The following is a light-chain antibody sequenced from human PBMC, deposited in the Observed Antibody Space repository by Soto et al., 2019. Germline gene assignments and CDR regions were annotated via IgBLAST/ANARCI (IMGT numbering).Light chain of an antibody. CDR1: QTVRAY. Sequence: EIVLTQSPATLSLFPGERATLSCRASQTVRAYLAWYQQKPGQAPRLLISDASKRATGIPARFSGSGSGTDFSLTISSLEAEDFAVYSFHRRSNWPRTFGGGTKVELK. CDR3: HRRSNWPRT. J-gene: IGKJ4*01. V-gene: IGKV3-11*01. CDR2: DAS.